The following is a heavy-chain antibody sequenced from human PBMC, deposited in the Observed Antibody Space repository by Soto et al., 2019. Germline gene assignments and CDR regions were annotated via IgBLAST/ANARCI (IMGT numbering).Heavy chain of an antibody. CDR3: ARGMTTVTTLDY. CDR1: GGSISSGGYS. CDR2: IYHSGST. J-gene: IGHJ4*02. V-gene: IGHV4-30-2*01. D-gene: IGHD4-4*01. Sequence: QLQLQESGSGLVKPSQTLSLTCAVSGGSISSGGYSWSWIRQPPGKGLEWNGYIYHSGSTYYNPSLKSRVAIPVDRAKNQLSLKLSSVTAADTAVYYCARGMTTVTTLDYWGQGTLVTVSS.